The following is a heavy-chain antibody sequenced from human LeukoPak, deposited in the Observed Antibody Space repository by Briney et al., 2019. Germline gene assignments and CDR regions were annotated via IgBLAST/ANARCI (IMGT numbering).Heavy chain of an antibody. J-gene: IGHJ3*02. CDR2: IYHSGST. Sequence: SETLSLTCTVSGGSISSGYYWGWIRQPPGKGLEWIGSIYHSGSTYYNPSLKSRVTISVDTSKNQFSLKLSSVTAADTAVYYCARDIDSSGYYVVLDAFDIWGQGTMVTVSS. CDR1: GGSISSGYY. CDR3: ARDIDSSGYYVVLDAFDI. D-gene: IGHD3-22*01. V-gene: IGHV4-38-2*02.